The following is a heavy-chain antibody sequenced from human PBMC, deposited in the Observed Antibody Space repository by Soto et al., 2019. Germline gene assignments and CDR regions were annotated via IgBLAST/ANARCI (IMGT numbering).Heavy chain of an antibody. D-gene: IGHD5-18*01. CDR1: GYTFTSYY. J-gene: IGHJ6*02. V-gene: IGHV1-46*01. CDR2: INPSGGST. Sequence: ASVKVSCKASGYTFTSYYMHWVRQAPGQGLEWMGIINPSGGSTSYAQKFQGRVTMTRDTSTSTVYMELSSLRSEDTAVYYCARDTATPSYYYGMDVWXQGTTVTVSS. CDR3: ARDTATPSYYYGMDV.